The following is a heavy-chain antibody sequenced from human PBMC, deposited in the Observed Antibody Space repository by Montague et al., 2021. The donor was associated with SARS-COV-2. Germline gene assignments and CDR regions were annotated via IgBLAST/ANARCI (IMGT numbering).Heavy chain of an antibody. CDR3: ASPGGYCTGGSCYYVF. Sequence: SETLSLTCSVSGGSISIYYWSWIRQPPGKGLEWIGYIYYSGSTNYNPSLKSRVTISIDTSKNQLSLELSSVTAADMAVYYCASPGGYCTGGSCYYVFWGQGTLVTVSS. CDR2: IYYSGST. J-gene: IGHJ4*02. V-gene: IGHV4-59*01. D-gene: IGHD2-15*01. CDR1: GGSISIYY.